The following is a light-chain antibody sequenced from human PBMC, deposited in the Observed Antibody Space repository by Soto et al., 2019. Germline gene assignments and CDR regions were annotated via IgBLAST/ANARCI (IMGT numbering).Light chain of an antibody. CDR3: QAYDYSLTASV. J-gene: IGLJ3*02. V-gene: IGLV3-1*01. Sequence: SYELTQPPSVSVSPGQTASITCSGDKLGDKYACWYQQKPGQSPVLVIYQDRNRPSGVPERFSGSKSGTSASLAITGLQAEDEADYYCQAYDYSLTASVFGGGTKLTVL. CDR2: QDR. CDR1: KLGDKY.